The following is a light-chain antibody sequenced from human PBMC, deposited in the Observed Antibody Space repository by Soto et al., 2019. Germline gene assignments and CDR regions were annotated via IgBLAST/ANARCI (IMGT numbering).Light chain of an antibody. CDR1: SSDVGGYNY. V-gene: IGLV2-14*01. J-gene: IGLJ2*01. CDR3: SSYTSSSTGV. Sequence: QSALTQPASVSGSPGQSITISCTGTSSDVGGYNYVSWYQQHPGKAPQLMIYDVSNRPAGVSNRFSGSKSGNTASLTISGLTAEDEDDYYCSSYTSSSTGVFGGGTKLTVL. CDR2: DVS.